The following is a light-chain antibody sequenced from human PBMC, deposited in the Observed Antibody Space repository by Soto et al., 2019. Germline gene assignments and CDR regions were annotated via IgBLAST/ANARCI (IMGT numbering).Light chain of an antibody. V-gene: IGKV1-17*01. CDR2: ATS. J-gene: IGKJ1*01. Sequence: DIQMTQSPSSLSASVEDRVTITCRASQAIRNDLGWYQQKPAKAPKRLIYATSSLQSRVPSRFSGSGSGTEFTLTISSLQPEDSATYYCLQHNTHPRTFGQGTKVDI. CDR3: LQHNTHPRT. CDR1: QAIRND.